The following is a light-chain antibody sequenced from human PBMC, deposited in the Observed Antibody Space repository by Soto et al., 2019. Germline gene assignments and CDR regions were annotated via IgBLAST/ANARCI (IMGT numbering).Light chain of an antibody. V-gene: IGKV1-39*01. CDR1: QSISSY. Sequence: DIQMTQSPSPLSASVGDRVTIACRASQSISSYLNWYQHKPGKAPKLLIYAASSLQSGVPSRFSGSGSGTEFTLTISSLQPEDFATYYCHQSASPPYTFGQGTKLEIK. CDR3: HQSASPPYT. CDR2: AAS. J-gene: IGKJ2*01.